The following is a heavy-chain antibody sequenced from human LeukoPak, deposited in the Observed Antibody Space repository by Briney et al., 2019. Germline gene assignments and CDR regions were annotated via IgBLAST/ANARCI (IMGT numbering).Heavy chain of an antibody. D-gene: IGHD6-13*01. V-gene: IGHV3-7*01. Sequence: PGGSLRLSCAASGFTFSSYWMSWVRQAPGKGLEWVANIKQDGSNKYYADSVKGRFTISRDNSKNTLYLQMNSLRAEDTAVYYCAKDRIAAAGTSFDYWGQGTLVTVSS. CDR1: GFTFSSYW. CDR2: IKQDGSNK. CDR3: AKDRIAAAGTSFDY. J-gene: IGHJ4*02.